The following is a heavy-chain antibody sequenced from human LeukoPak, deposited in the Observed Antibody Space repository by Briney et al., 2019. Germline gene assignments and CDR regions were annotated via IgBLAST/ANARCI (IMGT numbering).Heavy chain of an antibody. D-gene: IGHD2/OR15-2a*01. CDR2: IKEDGGDK. CDR1: EFIFSNYW. V-gene: IGHV3-7*01. CDR3: ARDTFRGDLDY. Sequence: GGSLRLSCEASEFIFSNYWMSWVRQAPGRGLEWVANIKEDGGDKYYVDSVKGRFTISRDNAKRSLYLRMSSLRAEDTAVYYCARDTFRGDLDYWGQGTLVTVSS. J-gene: IGHJ4*02.